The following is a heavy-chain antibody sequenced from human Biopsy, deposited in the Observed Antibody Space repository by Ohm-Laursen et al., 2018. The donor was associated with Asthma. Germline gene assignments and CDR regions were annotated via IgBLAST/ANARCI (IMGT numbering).Heavy chain of an antibody. V-gene: IGHV4-39*07. CDR1: GASITSSAYY. CDR3: ARAIGTGDWYFDV. D-gene: IGHD1-1*01. CDR2: MYHSGSP. Sequence: SDTLSLTWTVSGASITSSAYYWGWIRQPPGKGMEWIGSMYHSGSPYYHPSLKGRVTISVAKSKNQFSLRLTSVTAADTAVYYCARAIGTGDWYFDVWGRGTLVTVSS. J-gene: IGHJ2*01.